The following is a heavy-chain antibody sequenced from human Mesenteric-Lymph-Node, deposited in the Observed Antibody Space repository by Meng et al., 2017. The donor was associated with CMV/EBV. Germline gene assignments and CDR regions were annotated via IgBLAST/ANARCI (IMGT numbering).Heavy chain of an antibody. Sequence: QVQAQQWGPGLLKPPGALTLSCAVYGGSFSGYYWSWIRQPPGKGLEWIGEINHSGSTNYNPSLKSRVTISVDTSKNQFSLKLSSVTAADTAVYYCARHQRWLKSEGGFNYWGQGTLVTASS. CDR3: ARHQRWLKSEGGFNY. J-gene: IGHJ4*02. V-gene: IGHV4-34*01. CDR1: GGSFSGYY. D-gene: IGHD4-23*01. CDR2: INHSGST.